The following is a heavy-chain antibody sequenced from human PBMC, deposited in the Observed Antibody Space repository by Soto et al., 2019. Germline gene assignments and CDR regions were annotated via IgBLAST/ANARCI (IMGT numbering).Heavy chain of an antibody. CDR2: IDPSDSYT. D-gene: IGHD2-2*01. V-gene: IGHV5-10-1*01. CDR3: ARQGVVVPAAVAWPQNWFDP. CDR1: GYSFTSYW. Sequence: PGESLKISCNCAGYSFTSYWISWVRQMPWKGLEWMGRIDPSDSYTNYSPSFQGHVTISADKSISTAYLQWSSLKASDTAMYYCARQGVVVPAAVAWPQNWFDPWGQGTLVTVSS. J-gene: IGHJ5*02.